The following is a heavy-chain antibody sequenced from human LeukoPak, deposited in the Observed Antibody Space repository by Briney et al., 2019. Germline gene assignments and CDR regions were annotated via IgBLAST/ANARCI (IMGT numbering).Heavy chain of an antibody. J-gene: IGHJ4*02. D-gene: IGHD2-2*01. CDR1: GGSISSYY. CDR2: IYYSGST. CDR3: ARSREVVPAAAIAEFDY. V-gene: IGHV4-59*01. Sequence: SETLSLTCTVSGGSISSYYWSWIRQPPGKGLEWIGYIYYSGSTNYNPSLKSRVTISVDTSKNQFSLKLSSVTAADTAVYYCARSREVVPAAAIAEFDYWGQGTLVTVSS.